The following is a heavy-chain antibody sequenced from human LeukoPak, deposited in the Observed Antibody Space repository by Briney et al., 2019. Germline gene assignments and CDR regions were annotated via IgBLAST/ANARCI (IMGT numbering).Heavy chain of an antibody. J-gene: IGHJ4*02. CDR2: ISNDLSTI. CDR1: GFTFSDYR. CDR3: AKDQTPYSSSWYVTFDC. Sequence: GGSLRLSCAASGFTFSDYRMNWVRQAPGKGLEWISYISNDLSTIHYADSVKGRFTISRDNSKNTLYLQMNSLSAEDTAVYYCAKDQTPYSSSWYVTFDCWGQGTLVTVSS. V-gene: IGHV3-48*01. D-gene: IGHD6-13*01.